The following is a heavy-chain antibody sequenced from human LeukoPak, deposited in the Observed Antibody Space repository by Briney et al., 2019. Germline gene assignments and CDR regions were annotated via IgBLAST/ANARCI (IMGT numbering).Heavy chain of an antibody. CDR3: YREESDYNLWSGGDF. V-gene: IGHV1-46*01. CDR2: INPSDGST. J-gene: IGHJ4*02. D-gene: IGHD3-3*01. CDR1: GYTFTSYY. Sequence: ASVKVSCKASGYTFTSYYMHWVRQAPGQGLEWMGIINPSDGSTSYAQKFQGRVTMTRDTSTSTVYMELNSLISEDTDVHYCYREESDYNLWSGGDFWGQGTLVTVSS.